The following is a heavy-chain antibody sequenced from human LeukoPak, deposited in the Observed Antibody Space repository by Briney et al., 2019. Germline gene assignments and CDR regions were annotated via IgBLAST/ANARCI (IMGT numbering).Heavy chain of an antibody. Sequence: SETLSLTCKVSGGSISGYYWAWIRQPAGKGLEWIGRIYPSGSTNYNPSLKSRVSMSIDTSKNQFSLNLNSVTAADTAVYYCARDYFRKGNAFDIWGQGTVVTVSS. D-gene: IGHD2/OR15-2a*01. CDR3: ARDYFRKGNAFDI. CDR1: GGSISGYY. CDR2: IYPSGST. J-gene: IGHJ3*02. V-gene: IGHV4-4*07.